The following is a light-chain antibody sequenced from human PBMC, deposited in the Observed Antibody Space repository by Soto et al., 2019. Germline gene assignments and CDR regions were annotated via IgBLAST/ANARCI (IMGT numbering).Light chain of an antibody. J-gene: IGLJ3*02. V-gene: IGLV2-14*01. CDR1: STDVGGYDY. Sequence: SVLAKPASVSGSPGQSISISCTGSSTDVGGYDYVSWYQHHPGAVPKLLIYEVKNRPSGVSYRFSGSKSGSTASLTISGLQAEDEADYYCSSYTRSNSLVFGGGTKVTV. CDR2: EVK. CDR3: SSYTRSNSLV.